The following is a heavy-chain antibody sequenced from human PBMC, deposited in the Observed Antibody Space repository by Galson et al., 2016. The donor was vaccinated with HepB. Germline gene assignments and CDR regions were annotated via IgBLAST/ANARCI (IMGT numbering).Heavy chain of an antibody. J-gene: IGHJ4*02. CDR3: ARLKIRGWDLLEY. D-gene: IGHD1-26*01. V-gene: IGHV5-51*01. CDR2: IYPGDSDT. Sequence: QSGAEVKKPGESLKISCKGSGYIFSTYWIGWVRQMPGKGLEWMGIIYPGDSDTRYSPSFQGHVTIPADKSLSTAYLQWSSLKASDTALYYCARLKIRGWDLLEYWGQGTLVTVSA. CDR1: GYIFSTYW.